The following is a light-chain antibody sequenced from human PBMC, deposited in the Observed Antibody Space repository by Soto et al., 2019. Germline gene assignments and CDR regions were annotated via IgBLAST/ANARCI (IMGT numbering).Light chain of an antibody. CDR2: DTS. CDR3: KLTNDWPIA. J-gene: IGKJ4*01. Sequence: VVMTQSPDTLSVSPGEGVTLSCRANQGIGDTVAWYHHKPGQTPILIVYDTSARATGVPAVFSGSRTGPEFTDTINRLQSGESAPYYCKLTNDWPIAFGGETKV. CDR1: QGIGDT. V-gene: IGKV3-15*01.